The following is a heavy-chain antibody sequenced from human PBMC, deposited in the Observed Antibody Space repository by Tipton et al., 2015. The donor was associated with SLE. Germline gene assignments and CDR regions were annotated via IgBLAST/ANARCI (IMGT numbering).Heavy chain of an antibody. CDR1: GGSITSDVYSSSRGGYY. CDR2: IYYNGNA. CDR3: ARNWGNDAGGYYHWYIDL. V-gene: IGHV4-31*03. J-gene: IGHJ2*01. Sequence: TLSLTCTVSGGSITSDVYSSSRGGYYWSWIRQHPGKGLEWIGYIYYNGNAYYNPSLKSRVTISVDTSKNQFSLKLSSVTAADTAVYYCARNWGNDAGGYYHWYIDLWGRGTLVTVSS. D-gene: IGHD3-22*01.